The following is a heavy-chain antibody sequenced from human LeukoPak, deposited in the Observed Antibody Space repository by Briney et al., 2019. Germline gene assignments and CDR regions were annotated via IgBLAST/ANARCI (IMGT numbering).Heavy chain of an antibody. Sequence: GGSLRLSCAASGFTFISYWMSWVRQAPGKGLEWVANIKQDGSEKYYVDSVKGRFTISRDNAKNSLYLQMNSLRAEDTAVYYCARGGGIWELNAGPQNAFDIWGQGTMVTVSS. J-gene: IGHJ3*02. CDR3: ARGGGIWELNAGPQNAFDI. V-gene: IGHV3-7*01. CDR2: IKQDGSEK. D-gene: IGHD1-26*01. CDR1: GFTFISYW.